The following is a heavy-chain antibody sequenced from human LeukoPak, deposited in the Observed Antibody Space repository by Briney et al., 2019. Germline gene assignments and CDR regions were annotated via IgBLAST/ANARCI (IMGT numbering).Heavy chain of an antibody. CDR3: ARRGDYDFWSGYLDY. Sequence: SETLSLTCSVSGGSISSSSYYWGWIRQPPGKGLEWIGSIYYSGSTYYNPSLKSRVTISVDTSKNQFSLKLSSVTAADTAVYYCARRGDYDFWSGYLDYWGQGTLVTVSS. V-gene: IGHV4-39*01. D-gene: IGHD3-3*01. CDR1: GGSISSSSYY. CDR2: IYYSGST. J-gene: IGHJ4*02.